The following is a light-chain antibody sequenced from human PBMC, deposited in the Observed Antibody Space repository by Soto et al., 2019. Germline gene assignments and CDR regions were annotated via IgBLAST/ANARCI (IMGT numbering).Light chain of an antibody. Sequence: QSALTQPSSASGTPGQRVTISCSGSSSNIGTNTVHWYQHLPGRAPKLLIYSDTQRPSGVSDRFSGSKSGTSASLAISGLQSEDEADYYCAKWEDSLDVLYVFGTGTKVTVL. J-gene: IGLJ1*01. CDR3: AKWEDSLDVLYV. CDR1: SSNIGTNT. CDR2: SDT. V-gene: IGLV1-44*01.